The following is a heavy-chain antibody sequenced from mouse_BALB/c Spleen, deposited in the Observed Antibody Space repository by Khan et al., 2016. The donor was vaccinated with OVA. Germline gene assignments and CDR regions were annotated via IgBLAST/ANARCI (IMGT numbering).Heavy chain of an antibody. CDR1: GFTFSTYA. CDR2: ISSYGDYT. CDR3: ASYPYGYFAY. Sequence: EVELVESGGGLVKPGGSLKLSCAASGFTFSTYAMSWVRQTPEKRLEWVATISSYGDYTNYHDNVTGRFTISRDNAKNTLYLQMNSLRSEDTAMYYWASYPYGYFAYWGQGTLVTVSA. V-gene: IGHV5-9-3*01. J-gene: IGHJ3*01. D-gene: IGHD1-2*01.